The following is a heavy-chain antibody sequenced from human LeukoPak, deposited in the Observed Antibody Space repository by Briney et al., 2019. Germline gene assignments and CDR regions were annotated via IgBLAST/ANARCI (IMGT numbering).Heavy chain of an antibody. CDR2: IYYSGST. D-gene: IGHD4-11*01. J-gene: IGHJ4*02. V-gene: IGHV4-59*01. CDR3: ARRVTTDILFDY. CDR1: GGSISSYY. Sequence: SETLSLTCTVSGGSISSYYWSWIRQPPGKGLEWIGYIYYSGSTNYNPSLKSRVTISVDTPKNQFSLKLSSVTAADTAVYYCARRVTTDILFDYWGQGTLVTVSS.